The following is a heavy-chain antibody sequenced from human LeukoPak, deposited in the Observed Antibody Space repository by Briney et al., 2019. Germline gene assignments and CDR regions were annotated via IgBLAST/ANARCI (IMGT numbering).Heavy chain of an antibody. CDR3: ARRHYYDGSGSYWYFDL. D-gene: IGHD3-22*01. Sequence: PSETLSLTCIVSGGSISSYYWSWIGQPPGKGLEWIGVIYYSGSTNYNTSLKSRVTISVDTSKNQFSLKLSSVTAADTAVYYCARRHYYDGSGSYWYFDLWGRGTLVTVSS. CDR1: GGSISSYY. J-gene: IGHJ2*01. CDR2: IYYSGST. V-gene: IGHV4-59*01.